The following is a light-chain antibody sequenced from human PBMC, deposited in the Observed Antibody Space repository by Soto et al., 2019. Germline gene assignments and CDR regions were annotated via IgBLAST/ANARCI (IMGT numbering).Light chain of an antibody. CDR1: QSILYSYNNKNY. Sequence: DIVMTQSPDSLAMSLGERATINCKSSQSILYSYNNKNYLAWYQQKPGQPPRLLIYWASTRESGVPDRFSGSGSGTDFTLTISSLHAEDVAVYFCQQYYSTLWSFGQGTKVEIK. V-gene: IGKV4-1*01. CDR2: WAS. CDR3: QQYYSTLWS. J-gene: IGKJ1*01.